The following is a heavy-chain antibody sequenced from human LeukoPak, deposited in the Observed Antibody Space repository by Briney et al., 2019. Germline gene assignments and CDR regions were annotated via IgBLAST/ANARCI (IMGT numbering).Heavy chain of an antibody. Sequence: SETLSLTCTVSGGSVSSTEFSWGWIRQPPGKGLQWVGNLYYSGSTSYHPSLNSRVTMSVDTSKNQFSLKMTSVTAADTAVYYCARLSKGQYFDYIFDYWGQGSLVTVSS. CDR2: LYYSGST. CDR1: GGSVSSTEFS. J-gene: IGHJ4*02. D-gene: IGHD3-9*01. CDR3: ARLSKGQYFDYIFDY. V-gene: IGHV4-39*01.